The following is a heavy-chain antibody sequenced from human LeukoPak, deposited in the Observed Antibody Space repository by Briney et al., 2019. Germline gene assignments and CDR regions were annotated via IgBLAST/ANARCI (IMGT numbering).Heavy chain of an antibody. CDR2: IYYSGST. Sequence: PSETLSLTCTVSGGSISSYYWSWIRQPPGKGLEWIGYIYYSGSTNYNPSLKSRVTMSIDTSKNQFSLKLTSVTAADTAVFYCARITSHHFDYWGQGTLVTVSS. CDR1: GGSISSYY. CDR3: ARITSHHFDY. V-gene: IGHV4-59*12. J-gene: IGHJ4*02.